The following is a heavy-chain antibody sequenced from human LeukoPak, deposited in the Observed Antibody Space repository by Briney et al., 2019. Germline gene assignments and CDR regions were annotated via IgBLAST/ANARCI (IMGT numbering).Heavy chain of an antibody. J-gene: IGHJ3*02. CDR2: IYHSGST. Sequence: SETLSLTCAVSGYSISSGYYWGWIRQPPGKGLEWIGSIYHSGSTYYNPSLKSRVTISVDTSKNQFSLKLSSVTAADTAVYYCAGSHLGGVLSTFDIWGQGTMVTVSS. CDR1: GYSISSGYY. D-gene: IGHD3-16*01. V-gene: IGHV4-38-2*01. CDR3: AGSHLGGVLSTFDI.